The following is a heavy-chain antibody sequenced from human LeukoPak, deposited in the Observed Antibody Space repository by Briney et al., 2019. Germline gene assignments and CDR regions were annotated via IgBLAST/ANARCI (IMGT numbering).Heavy chain of an antibody. D-gene: IGHD6-19*01. CDR1: GYSISSGYY. V-gene: IGHV4-38-2*02. CDR2: INHSGST. CDR3: ARGSSSGWAVLYYFDY. Sequence: SETLSLTCTVSGYSISSGYYWGWIRQPPGKGLEWIGEINHSGSTNYNPSLKSRVTISVDTSKNQFSLRLSSVTAADTAVYYCARGSSSGWAVLYYFDYWGQGILVTVSS. J-gene: IGHJ4*02.